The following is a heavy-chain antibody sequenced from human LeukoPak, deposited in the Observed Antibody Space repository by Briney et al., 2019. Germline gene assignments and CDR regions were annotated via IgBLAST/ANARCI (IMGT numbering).Heavy chain of an antibody. V-gene: IGHV3-66*01. Sequence: GGSLRLSCAASGFTVSSNYMSWVRQAPGKGLEWVSVIYSGGSTYYADSVKGRFTISRDNSKNTLYLQMNSLRAEDTAVYYCARGVEMATVYYWGQGTLVTVSS. CDR1: GFTVSSNY. CDR3: ARGVEMATVYY. D-gene: IGHD5-24*01. CDR2: IYSGGST. J-gene: IGHJ4*02.